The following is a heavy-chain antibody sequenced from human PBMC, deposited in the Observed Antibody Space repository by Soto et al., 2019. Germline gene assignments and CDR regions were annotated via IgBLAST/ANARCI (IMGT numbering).Heavy chain of an antibody. D-gene: IGHD2-21*01. CDR3: TTDVVGSTPRLLYGMDV. Sequence: GGSLRLSCAASGFTFSNAWMNWVRQAPGKGLEWVGRIKSKTDGGTTDYAAPVKGRFTISRDDSKNTLYLQMNSLKTEDTAVYYCTTDVVGSTPRLLYGMDVWGQGTTVTVSS. CDR1: GFTFSNAW. J-gene: IGHJ6*02. V-gene: IGHV3-15*07. CDR2: IKSKTDGGTT.